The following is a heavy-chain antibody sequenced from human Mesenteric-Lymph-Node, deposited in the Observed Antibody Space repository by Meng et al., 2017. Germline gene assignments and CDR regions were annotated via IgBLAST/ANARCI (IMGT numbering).Heavy chain of an antibody. CDR1: GYIFNNYG. D-gene: IGHD1-14*01. V-gene: IGHV1-18*01. J-gene: IGHJ5*02. CDR3: ARDLPGGTKGTWLDL. Sequence: LVKSGVMVKKPGASVKVSCTDSGYIFNNYGVSWVRQAPGQGHEWMGWICAYNGNTNYAQNFQGRFTMTTDTSTSTAYMALRSLRSDDTAVYYCARDLPGGTKGTWLDLWGQGTLVTVSS. CDR2: ICAYNGNT.